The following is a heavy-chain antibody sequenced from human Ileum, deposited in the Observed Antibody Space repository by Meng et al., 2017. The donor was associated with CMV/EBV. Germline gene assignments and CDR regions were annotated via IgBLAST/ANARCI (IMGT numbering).Heavy chain of an antibody. J-gene: IGHJ5*02. CDR3: ARDLEPP. Sequence: SQTRSLTCAISGDSVSSNTASWNWVRQSPSRGFEWLGRTYYRSKWYYHYAVSVKSRITINPDTSKNQFSLQLNSVTPEDTAVYYCARDLEPPWGQGTLVTVS. V-gene: IGHV6-1*01. CDR2: TYYRSKWYY. D-gene: IGHD1-14*01. CDR1: GDSVSSNTAS.